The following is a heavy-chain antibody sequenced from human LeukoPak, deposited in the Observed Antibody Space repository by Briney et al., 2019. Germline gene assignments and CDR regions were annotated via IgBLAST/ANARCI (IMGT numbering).Heavy chain of an antibody. Sequence: PSQTLSLTCTVSGGSISSGGHYWSWIRQHPGKGLEWIAYISYSGSTYYNPSLKSRIIISVDTSKNRFSLKLSSVTAADTAVYFCARGAFNYYGAIGYSNDAFDIWGQGTMVTVSS. CDR1: GGSISSGGHY. D-gene: IGHD3-22*01. CDR2: ISYSGST. J-gene: IGHJ3*02. V-gene: IGHV4-31*03. CDR3: ARGAFNYYGAIGYSNDAFDI.